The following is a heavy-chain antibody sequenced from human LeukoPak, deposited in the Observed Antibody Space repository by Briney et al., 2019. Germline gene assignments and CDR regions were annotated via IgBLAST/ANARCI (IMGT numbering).Heavy chain of an antibody. D-gene: IGHD5-18*01. J-gene: IGHJ4*02. CDR3: TKDSVAMVTTSDY. Sequence: GGSLRLSCAASGFTFSDYYMSWIRQAPGKRPEWVSYISSSGSTIYYADSVKGRFTISRDNAKNSLYLQMNSLRPEDTALYYCTKDSVAMVTTSDYWGQGTLVTVSS. CDR1: GFTFSDYY. V-gene: IGHV3-11*01. CDR2: ISSSGSTI.